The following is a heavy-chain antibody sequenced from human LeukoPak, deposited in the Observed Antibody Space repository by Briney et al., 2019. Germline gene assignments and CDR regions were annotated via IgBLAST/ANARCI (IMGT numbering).Heavy chain of an antibody. CDR2: IRTSGET. V-gene: IGHV3-23*01. CDR3: ATLSYDVWTGINWFDP. J-gene: IGHJ5*02. CDR1: GFIFSSYA. Sequence: GGSLRLSCAASGFIFSSYAISWLRQAPRKGLEWVSGIRTSGETFYADSVKGRFTISRDISKSTVYLPMSSLRAEDSAIYYCATLSYDVWTGINWFDPWGQGTLVTVSS. D-gene: IGHD3-3*01.